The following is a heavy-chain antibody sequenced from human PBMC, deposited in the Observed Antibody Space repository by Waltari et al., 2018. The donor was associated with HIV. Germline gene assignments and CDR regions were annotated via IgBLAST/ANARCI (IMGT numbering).Heavy chain of an antibody. CDR1: GFTFSASS. CDR3: TSPYGYSYES. D-gene: IGHD5-18*01. Sequence: EVQLVESGGGLVQPGGSLKLSCAASGFTFSASSIHWVRQASGKGLEWVGRIRTKANSYATAYAASVKGRFTISRDDSKNTAYLQMNSLKTEDTAVYYCTSPYGYSYESWGQGTLVTVSS. J-gene: IGHJ4*02. CDR2: IRTKANSYAT. V-gene: IGHV3-73*02.